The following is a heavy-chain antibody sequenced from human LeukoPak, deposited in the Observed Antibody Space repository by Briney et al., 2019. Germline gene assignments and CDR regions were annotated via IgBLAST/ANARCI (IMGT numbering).Heavy chain of an antibody. V-gene: IGHV4-4*09. CDR3: VRGGSTYYANGEVDF. CDR2: IYFSGST. J-gene: IGHJ4*02. D-gene: IGHD2/OR15-2a*01. Sequence: KPSETLSLTCTVSGGSISSYYWSWIRQPPGKGLEWIGYIYFSGSTKYNPSLKSRVTISVDTSKTQFSLKLSSVTAADTAVYYCVRGGSTYYANGEVDFWGQGTLVTVSA. CDR1: GGSISSYY.